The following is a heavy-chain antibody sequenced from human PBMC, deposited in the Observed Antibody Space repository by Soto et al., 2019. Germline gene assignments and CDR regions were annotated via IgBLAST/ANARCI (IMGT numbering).Heavy chain of an antibody. CDR1: GYSFTSYW. Sequence: GESLKISCKGSGYSFTSYWIGWVRQMPGKGLEWMGIIYPGDSDTRYSPSFQGQVTISADKSISTAYLQWSSLKASDTAMYYCARRYCSGGSCYDAFGIWGQGTLVTVSS. D-gene: IGHD2-15*01. CDR3: ARRYCSGGSCYDAFGI. V-gene: IGHV5-51*01. J-gene: IGHJ3*02. CDR2: IYPGDSDT.